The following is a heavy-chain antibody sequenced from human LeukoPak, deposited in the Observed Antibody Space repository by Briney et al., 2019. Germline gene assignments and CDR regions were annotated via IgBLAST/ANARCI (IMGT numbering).Heavy chain of an antibody. V-gene: IGHV3-30-3*01. J-gene: IGHJ5*02. CDR1: GFTFSSYA. CDR2: ISYDGSNK. CDR3: ARDADMVRGVIISPAWFDP. Sequence: PGRSLRLSCAASGFTFSSYAMHWVRQAPGKGLEWVAVISYDGSNKYYADSVRGRFTISRDNSKNTLYLQMNSLRAEDTAVYYCARDADMVRGVIISPAWFDPWGQGTLVTVSS. D-gene: IGHD3-10*01.